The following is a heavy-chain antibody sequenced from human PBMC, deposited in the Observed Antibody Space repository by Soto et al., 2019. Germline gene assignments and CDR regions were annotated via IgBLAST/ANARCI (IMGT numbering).Heavy chain of an antibody. D-gene: IGHD3-22*01. J-gene: IGHJ5*02. V-gene: IGHV3-23*01. CDR2: IRATGDSP. CDR3: AKNHHLGYDCSWFAH. CDR1: GFTFTSYA. Sequence: EVQLLESGGGLVQPGGSLRLSCAASGFTFTSYAMTWVRQAPGKGLEWVSGIRATGDSPYYADSVKGRFTISKDNSNNILYLQMNSLRSEDTGVYFCAKNHHLGYDCSWFAHWGQGTLVTVSS.